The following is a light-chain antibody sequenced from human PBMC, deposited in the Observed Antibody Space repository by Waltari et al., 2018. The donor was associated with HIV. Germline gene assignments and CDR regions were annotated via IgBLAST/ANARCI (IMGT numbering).Light chain of an antibody. Sequence: DIQKTQSTSTLSACVAARLNITCRASQSSSSWSAWYQMKPGKAPKLLIYKASSLESGVSSRFSGSGSGTEFTLTISSLQPDDFATYYCQYYNTYSRTFGQGTKVEL. CDR2: KAS. V-gene: IGKV1-5*03. CDR3: QYYNTYSRT. J-gene: IGKJ2*02. CDR1: QSSSSW.